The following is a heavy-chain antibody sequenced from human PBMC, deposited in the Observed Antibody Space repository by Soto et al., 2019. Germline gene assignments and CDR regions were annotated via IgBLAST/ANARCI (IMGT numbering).Heavy chain of an antibody. CDR1: GSSISSCDDY. CDR3: ARVRRSGTYYFDY. Sequence: PSETLSLTCTVSGSSISSCDDYWTWIPQSQGSGLEWLGYIYYSGYNHSNASLKSRVTISVDTSKNQFSLNLRSVTAADTAVYYCARVRRSGTYYFDYWGRGTLVTVSS. CDR2: IYYSGYN. V-gene: IGHV4-30-4*01. J-gene: IGHJ4*02.